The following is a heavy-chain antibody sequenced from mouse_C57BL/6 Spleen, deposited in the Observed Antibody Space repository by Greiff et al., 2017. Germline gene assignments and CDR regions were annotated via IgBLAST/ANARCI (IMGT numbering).Heavy chain of an antibody. D-gene: IGHD1-1*01. Sequence: DVPLVESGGCFLPPGGSMKLSCVASGFTFSNYWMHWVRQSPEQGLEWVAQIRLKSDNYATPYAESVKGRFTISRDASKISVYLQMNNLKAEDTVIYYCIGSSWFAYWGQGTPVTVSA. CDR2: IRLKSDNYAT. V-gene: IGHV6-3*01. J-gene: IGHJ3*01. CDR3: IGSSWFAY. CDR1: GFTFSNYW.